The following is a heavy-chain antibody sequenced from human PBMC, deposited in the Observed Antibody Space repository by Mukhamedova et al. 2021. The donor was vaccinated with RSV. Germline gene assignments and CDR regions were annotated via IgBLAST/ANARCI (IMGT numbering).Heavy chain of an antibody. D-gene: IGHD4-11*01. V-gene: IGHV1-69*10. J-gene: IGHJ4*02. Sequence: GQGLEWMGGIIPILGIANYAQKLQGRVTITADESTSTAYMELSSLRSEDTAVYYCARELTTIFLGFDYWGQGTLVTVSS. CDR2: IIPILGIA. CDR3: ARELTTIFLGFDY.